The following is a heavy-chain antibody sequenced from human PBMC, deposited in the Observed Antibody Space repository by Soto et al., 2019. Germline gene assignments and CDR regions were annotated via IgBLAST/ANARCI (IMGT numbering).Heavy chain of an antibody. D-gene: IGHD4-4*01. J-gene: IGHJ5*02. Sequence: EVQLLESGGGLVQPGGSLRLSCAGSGFTFISYAMTWVRQAPGKGLEWVARIKPDESEKKYADSVKGRFSISRDNAKNSMYLQMDSLRGEDTAVYYCVRGGSTYASWGQGTLVTVSS. V-gene: IGHV3-7*01. CDR1: GFTFISYA. CDR2: IKPDESEK. CDR3: VRGGSTYAS.